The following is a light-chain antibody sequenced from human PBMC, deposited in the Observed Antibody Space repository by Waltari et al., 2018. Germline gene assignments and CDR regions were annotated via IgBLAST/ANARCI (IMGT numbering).Light chain of an antibody. Sequence: IVLTQSPDTLSLSPGQRATLSCRASQTINNNFLVWYQQKPGQAPRLIIHGASSRATGFPDRFSGSGSGTDCTLTISSLKPEDSAVYYCQQYDGSVLTFGGGTKVEI. CDR1: QTINNNF. CDR3: QQYDGSVLT. J-gene: IGKJ4*01. CDR2: GAS. V-gene: IGKV3-20*01.